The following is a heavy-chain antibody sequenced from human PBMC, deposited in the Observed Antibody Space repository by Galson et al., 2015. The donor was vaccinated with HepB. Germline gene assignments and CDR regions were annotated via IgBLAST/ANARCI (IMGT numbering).Heavy chain of an antibody. D-gene: IGHD3-10*01. CDR3: ARGRYSDNYYMWI. CDR1: GFTFSDFP. V-gene: IGHV3-49*03. J-gene: IGHJ4*02. Sequence: SLRLSCAASGFTFSDFPMAWFRQAPGKGLEWLGLIKTKRHPGPVEYAASVRGRFTISTDASRSIAYLQISSLKAEDTAVYYCARGRYSDNYYMWIWGQGTLVTVSS. CDR2: IKTKRHPGPV.